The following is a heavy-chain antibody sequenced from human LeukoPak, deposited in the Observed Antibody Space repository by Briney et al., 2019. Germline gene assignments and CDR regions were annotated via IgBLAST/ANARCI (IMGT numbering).Heavy chain of an antibody. CDR1: GFTFSSCA. V-gene: IGHV3-23*01. D-gene: IGHD3-3*01. J-gene: IGHJ4*02. Sequence: GGSLRLSCAASGFTFSSCAMSWVRQAPGKGLEWVSGIIDSGDRTYYADSVKGRFTISRDNSKNTLSLQMTSLRAEDTAVYYCAKDYDFWSGYYPLWGQGTLVTVSS. CDR2: IIDSGDRT. CDR3: AKDYDFWSGYYPL.